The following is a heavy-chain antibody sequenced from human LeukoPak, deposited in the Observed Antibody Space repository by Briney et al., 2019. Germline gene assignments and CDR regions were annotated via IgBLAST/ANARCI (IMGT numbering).Heavy chain of an antibody. CDR1: GDTSSNYA. Sequence: SVKVSCKASGDTSSNYAISWVRQSPGQGLESRAVIIPVFAIADSAQKFQVRVTITADESTSTVYMEMSSLTSEDTAVYYCARLGYDSSELDYDYYYIDVWGKGTTVTVSS. CDR2: IIPVFAIA. CDR3: ARLGYDSSELDYDYYYIDV. D-gene: IGHD3-22*01. V-gene: IGHV1-69*13. J-gene: IGHJ6*03.